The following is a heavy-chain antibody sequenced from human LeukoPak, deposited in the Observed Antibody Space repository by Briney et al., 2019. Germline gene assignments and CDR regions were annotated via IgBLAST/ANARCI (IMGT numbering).Heavy chain of an antibody. CDR3: TRDYDSRFLDASDV. V-gene: IGHV3-21*06. Sequence: PGESLRLSCAASGFIFSDYSLNWVRQAPGKGLEWVSHISSNSRYIFYADPVKGRFTVSRDNAKNSVYLEMSTLGAEDTAVYYCTRDYDSRFLDASDVWGHGTMVTVSS. CDR1: GFIFSDYS. J-gene: IGHJ3*01. D-gene: IGHD5-12*01. CDR2: ISSNSRYI.